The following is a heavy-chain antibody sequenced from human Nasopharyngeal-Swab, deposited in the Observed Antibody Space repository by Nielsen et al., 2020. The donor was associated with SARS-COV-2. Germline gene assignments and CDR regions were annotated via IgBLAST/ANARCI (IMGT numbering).Heavy chain of an antibody. CDR3: ARDEGARVLWFGELSTYYYYGMDV. CDR2: ISSSGSTI. D-gene: IGHD3-10*01. J-gene: IGHJ6*02. V-gene: IGHV3-48*03. Sequence: VRQAPGKGLEWVSYISSSGSTIYYADPVKGRFTVSRDNAKNSPYLQMNSLRAEDTAVYYCARDEGARVLWFGELSTYYYYGMDVWGQGTTVTVSS.